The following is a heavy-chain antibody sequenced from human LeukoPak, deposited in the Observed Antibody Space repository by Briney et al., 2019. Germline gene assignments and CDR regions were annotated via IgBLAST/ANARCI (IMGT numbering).Heavy chain of an antibody. CDR1: GFTLSSYA. D-gene: IGHD6-6*01. V-gene: IGHV3-23*01. CDR2: ISGSGGTT. CDR3: VKDPSSTAVRGAAFDI. J-gene: IGHJ4*02. Sequence: PGGSLRLSCAASGFTLSSYATSWVRQAPGKGLEWVSSISGSGGTTYHADSVKGRFTISRDKSKNTVFLQMNSPRAEDTAVYYCVKDPSSTAVRGAAFDIRGQGTLVTVSS.